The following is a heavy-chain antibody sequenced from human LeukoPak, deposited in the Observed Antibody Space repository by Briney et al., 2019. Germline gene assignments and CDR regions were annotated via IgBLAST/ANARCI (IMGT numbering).Heavy chain of an antibody. CDR3: ARGSIVVVPAASNWFDP. V-gene: IGHV4-34*01. J-gene: IGHJ5*02. D-gene: IGHD2-2*01. CDR1: GGSFSGYY. CDR2: INHSGST. Sequence: SETLSLTCAVYGGSFSGYYWSWIRQPPGKGLEWIGEINHSGSTNYNPSLKSRVTISVDTSKNQFSLKLSSVTAADTAVYYRARGSIVVVPAASNWFDPWGQGTLVTASS.